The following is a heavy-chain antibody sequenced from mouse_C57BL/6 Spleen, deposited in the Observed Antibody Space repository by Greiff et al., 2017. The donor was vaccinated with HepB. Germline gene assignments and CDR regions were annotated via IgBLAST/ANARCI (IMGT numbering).Heavy chain of an antibody. D-gene: IGHD1-1*01. V-gene: IGHV3-6*01. CDR1: GYSITSGYY. CDR3: ARERDYYGSIDY. Sequence: EVKLQESGPGLVKPSQSLSLTCSVTGYSITSGYYWNWIRQFPGNKLEWMGYISYDGSNNYNPSLKNRISITRDTSKNQFFLKLNSVTTEDTATYYCARERDYYGSIDYWGQGTTLTVSS. J-gene: IGHJ2*01. CDR2: ISYDGSN.